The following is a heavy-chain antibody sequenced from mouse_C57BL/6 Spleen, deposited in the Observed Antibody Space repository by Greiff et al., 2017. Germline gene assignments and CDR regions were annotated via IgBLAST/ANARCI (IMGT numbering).Heavy chain of an antibody. CDR2: IRSKSNNYAT. V-gene: IGHV10-1*01. CDR1: GFSFNTYA. CDR3: VRHGVRSYAMDY. D-gene: IGHD1-1*02. Sequence: EVMLVESGGGLVQPKGSLKLSCAASGFSFNTYAMNWVRQAPGKGLEWVARIRSKSNNYATYYADSVKDRFTISRDDSESMLYLQMNNLKTEDTAMYYCVRHGVRSYAMDYWGQGTSVTVSS. J-gene: IGHJ4*01.